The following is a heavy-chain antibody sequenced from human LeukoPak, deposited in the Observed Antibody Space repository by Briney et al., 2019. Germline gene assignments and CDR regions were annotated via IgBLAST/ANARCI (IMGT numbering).Heavy chain of an antibody. Sequence: ASVKVSCKVSGYTLTELSMHWVRQAPGKGLEWMGGFEPEDGETIYAQKFQGRVTMTEDTSTDTAYMELSSLRSEDTAVYYCAKYNWNSHDAFDIWGQGTMVTVSS. J-gene: IGHJ3*02. CDR1: GYTLTELS. CDR2: FEPEDGET. D-gene: IGHD1-1*01. CDR3: AKYNWNSHDAFDI. V-gene: IGHV1-24*01.